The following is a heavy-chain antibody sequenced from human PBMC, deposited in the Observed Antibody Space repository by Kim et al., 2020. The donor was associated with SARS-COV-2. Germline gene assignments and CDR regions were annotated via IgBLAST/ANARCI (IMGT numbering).Heavy chain of an antibody. V-gene: IGHV4-59*11. CDR1: GGSLSFHY. CDR2: IYYTGDA. J-gene: IGHJ4*02. D-gene: IGHD3-3*01. CDR3: ASTDDERAFEY. Sequence: SETLSLTCAISGGSLSFHYWSWVRQPPGGRLEWIGYIYYTGDATYNPSLKSRVTISMDTSKKQFSLNLTSVTAADTAVYYCASTDDERAFEYWGQGILSPSPQ.